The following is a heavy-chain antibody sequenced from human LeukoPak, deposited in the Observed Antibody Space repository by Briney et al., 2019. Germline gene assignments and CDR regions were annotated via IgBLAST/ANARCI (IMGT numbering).Heavy chain of an antibody. D-gene: IGHD6-13*01. J-gene: IGHJ5*02. CDR1: GGSFSGYY. CDR2: INHSGST. Sequence: PSETLSLTCAVYGGSFSGYYWSWIRQPPGKGLEWIGEINHSGSTNYNPSLKSRVTISVDTSKNQFSLKLSSVTAADTAVYYCARPSGAADGYNWFDPWGQGTLVTVSS. CDR3: ARPSGAADGYNWFDP. V-gene: IGHV4-34*01.